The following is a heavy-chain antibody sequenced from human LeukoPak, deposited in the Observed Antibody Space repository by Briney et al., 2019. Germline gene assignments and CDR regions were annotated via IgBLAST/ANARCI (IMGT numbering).Heavy chain of an antibody. V-gene: IGHV3-73*01. CDR1: GFTFSGSA. CDR2: IDKEKNSYATAS. J-gene: IGHJ5*02. Sequence: PGGSLKLSCAASGFTFSGSAIHWVRQSFGKGLEWIGHIDKEKNSYATASAYAVSVEGRFTVSRDDSKNMAFLQMSGLKTEDTALYFCTRASGTYNWLDPWGQGTLVTVSS. D-gene: IGHD1-26*01. CDR3: TRASGTYNWLDP.